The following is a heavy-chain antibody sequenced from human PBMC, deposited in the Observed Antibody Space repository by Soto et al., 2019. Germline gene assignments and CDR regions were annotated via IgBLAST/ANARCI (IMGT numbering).Heavy chain of an antibody. CDR1: GFTFSTYG. CDR3: TRVPYDILTNLGHYFDY. V-gene: IGHV3-23*01. Sequence: EVQLLESGGALVQPGGSLRLSCAASGFTFSTYGMSWVRQAPGKGLEWVASLSAAGDATYHAASVRGRFTVSRDNSKDTLFLQMNSLRAEDTAVYYCTRVPYDILTNLGHYFDYWGQGTLVTVSS. CDR2: LSAAGDAT. D-gene: IGHD3-9*01. J-gene: IGHJ4*02.